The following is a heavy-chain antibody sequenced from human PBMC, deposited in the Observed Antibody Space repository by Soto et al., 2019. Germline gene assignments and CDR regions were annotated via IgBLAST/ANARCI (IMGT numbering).Heavy chain of an antibody. CDR1: GFTFRSYV. CDR2: TSYDGSNN. V-gene: IGHV3-33*05. CDR3: ARWGTTGGLDV. D-gene: IGHD3-16*01. J-gene: IGHJ4*02. Sequence: QVQLVESGGGVVQPGTSLRLSCVGSGFTFRSYVIHWVRQAPGKGLEWVALTSYDGSNNFYGDSVKGRFTISRHNSRKTVELQMDSLRFEDTALYYCARWGTTGGLDVWGQGNLVSVS.